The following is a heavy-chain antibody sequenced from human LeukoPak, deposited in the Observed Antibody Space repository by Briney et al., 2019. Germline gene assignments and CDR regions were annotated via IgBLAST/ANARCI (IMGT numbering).Heavy chain of an antibody. Sequence: GGSLRLSCAASGFTFTDYAMSWVRQAPEKGLEWISTISDNGGETYYADSVKGRFAISRDNSKNTLFLQMNSLRAEDSAVYYCARRVGATGWFDPWGQGTLVTVSS. V-gene: IGHV3-23*01. CDR1: GFTFTDYA. J-gene: IGHJ5*02. D-gene: IGHD1-26*01. CDR3: ARRVGATGWFDP. CDR2: ISDNGGET.